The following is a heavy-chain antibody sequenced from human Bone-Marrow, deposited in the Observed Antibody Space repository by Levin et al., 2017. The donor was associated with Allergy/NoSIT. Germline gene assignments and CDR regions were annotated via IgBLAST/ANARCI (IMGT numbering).Heavy chain of an antibody. CDR1: GDSFSPYT. Sequence: ASVKVSCKASGDSFSPYTISWVRQAPGQGLQWMGRIIPTLDIQNYAETFQGRITITADKSTRTAYLELSSLTSEDTAVYYCARSPGGSHFDYWGQGTLVTVSS. J-gene: IGHJ4*02. D-gene: IGHD5-12*01. V-gene: IGHV1-69*02. CDR2: IIPTLDIQ. CDR3: ARSPGGSHFDY.